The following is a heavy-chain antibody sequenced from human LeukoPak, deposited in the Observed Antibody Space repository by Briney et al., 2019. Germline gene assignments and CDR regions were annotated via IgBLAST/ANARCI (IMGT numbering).Heavy chain of an antibody. D-gene: IGHD6-13*01. J-gene: IGHJ1*01. V-gene: IGHV3-43D*03. CDR3: AKGPGAAVGKRYIQH. CDR1: GFTFSSYW. CDR2: ISWDSGNT. Sequence: PGGSLRLSCAASGFTFSSYWMHWVRQAPGKGLEWVSLISWDSGNTYYADSVKGRFTISGDNSKNSLSLQMNSLRAEDTALYYCAKGPGAAVGKRYIQHWGQGTLVTVSS.